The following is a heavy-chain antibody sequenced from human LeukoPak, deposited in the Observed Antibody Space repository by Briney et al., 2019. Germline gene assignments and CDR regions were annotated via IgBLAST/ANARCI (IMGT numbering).Heavy chain of an antibody. D-gene: IGHD3-16*01. CDR2: ISPYNGNT. J-gene: IGHJ4*02. Sequence: ASVKVSCKASGYKFTNYGISWVRQAPGQGLEWMGWISPYNGNTIYAQKLQGRVTMTTDTSTSTAYMELRSLRSDDTAVYYCARDHYGEKTIDYWGQGTLVTVSS. CDR1: GYKFTNYG. CDR3: ARDHYGEKTIDY. V-gene: IGHV1-18*01.